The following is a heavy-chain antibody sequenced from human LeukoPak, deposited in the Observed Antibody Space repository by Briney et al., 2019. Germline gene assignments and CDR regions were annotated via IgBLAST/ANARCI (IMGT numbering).Heavy chain of an antibody. D-gene: IGHD1-1*01. CDR1: GGSISNYY. J-gene: IGHJ5*02. CDR2: IYYSGST. CDR3: ARARRWNAAVEGWWFDP. V-gene: IGHV4-59*01. Sequence: SETLSLTCTVSGGSISNYYWSWIRQSPVKGLEWIGFIYYSGSTNYNPSLKSRVTISVDTSKNQFSLKLSSVTAADMAVYYCARARRWNAAVEGWWFDPWGQGTLVTVSS.